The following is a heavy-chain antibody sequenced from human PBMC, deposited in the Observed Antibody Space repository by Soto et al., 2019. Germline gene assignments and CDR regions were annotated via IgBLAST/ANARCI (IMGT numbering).Heavy chain of an antibody. D-gene: IGHD1-26*01. J-gene: IGHJ4*02. Sequence: EGSLRLSCAASGFSFGGYGMHWVRQAPGKGLEWVAVIRYDGSNEYYADSAKGRFTISRDNSKNTLYLQMNSLRAEDTAVYYCARDGVGATTYFGYFDYWGQGTLVTVSS. V-gene: IGHV3-33*01. CDR2: IRYDGSNE. CDR3: ARDGVGATTYFGYFDY. CDR1: GFSFGGYG.